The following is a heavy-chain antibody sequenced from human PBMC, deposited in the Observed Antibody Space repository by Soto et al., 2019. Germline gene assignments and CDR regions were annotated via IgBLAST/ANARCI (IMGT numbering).Heavy chain of an antibody. J-gene: IGHJ4*02. CDR2: IYYSGST. Sequence: QVQLQESGPGLVKPSQTLSLTCTVSGASISTGDYYWSWIRQPPGKGLEWIAYIYYSGSTYYNPSLKSRVTISADTSKNPFSLRLTSVSAADTAVYYCAVLGATVAYWGQGTLVDASS. V-gene: IGHV4-30-4*01. CDR3: AVLGATVAY. D-gene: IGHD1-26*01. CDR1: GASISTGDYY.